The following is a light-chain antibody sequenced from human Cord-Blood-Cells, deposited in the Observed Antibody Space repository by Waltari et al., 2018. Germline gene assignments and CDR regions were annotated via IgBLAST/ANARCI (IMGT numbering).Light chain of an antibody. V-gene: IGKV3-11*01. CDR3: QQRSNWPMYT. J-gene: IGKJ2*01. CDR1: QSVSSY. Sequence: EIVLTQSPATLSLFPGERATLPCRASQSVSSYLAWYQQKPGQAPRRLIYDASNSATGITARFSGSGSRTDFTLTISSLEPEDFAVYYCQQRSNWPMYTFGQGTKLEIK. CDR2: DAS.